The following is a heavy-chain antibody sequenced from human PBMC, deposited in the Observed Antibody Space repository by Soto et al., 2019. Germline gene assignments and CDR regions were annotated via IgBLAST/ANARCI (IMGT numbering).Heavy chain of an antibody. CDR2: ISLHHHST. D-gene: IGHD2-21*02. Sequence: QAQLVQSGAEVKKPGASVRVSCKTSGYPFTDYFIHWVRQAPGQGLEWMGIISLHHHSTSYAHKCQGRLTVTADTSTTTVYMDLSSLTSEDSAVYWCARELYSCGGDCPYYMDYWGQGTLVTVSS. CDR1: GYPFTDYF. CDR3: ARELYSCGGDCPYYMDY. V-gene: IGHV1-46*01. J-gene: IGHJ4*02.